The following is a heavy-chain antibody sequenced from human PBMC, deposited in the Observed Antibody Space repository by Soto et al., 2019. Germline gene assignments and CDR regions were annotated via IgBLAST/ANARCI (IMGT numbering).Heavy chain of an antibody. CDR3: ARVVPGAEAWFGP. D-gene: IGHD2-2*01. CDR2: ISLYSDGT. CDR1: GYTFSNYG. J-gene: IGHJ5*02. V-gene: IGHV1-18*01. Sequence: ASVKVSCKTSGYTFSNYGITWVRQAPGQPLEWLGWISLYSDGTNYAQKFQGRVSMTTDTSTTTAYMELRSLRSADTAVYYCARVVPGAEAWFGPWGQGTLVTVSS.